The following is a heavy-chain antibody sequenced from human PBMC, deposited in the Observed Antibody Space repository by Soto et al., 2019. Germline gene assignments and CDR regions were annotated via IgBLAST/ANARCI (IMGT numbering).Heavy chain of an antibody. CDR1: GFTFSIYA. CDR3: ASPPTANEDNWFDP. V-gene: IGHV3-23*01. D-gene: IGHD2-21*02. J-gene: IGHJ5*02. Sequence: GSLRLSCAASGFTFSIYAMSWVRQAPGKGLGWVSAISGSGGSTYYADSVKGRFTISRDNSKNTLYLQMNSLRAEDTAVYYCASPPTANEDNWFDPWGQGTLVTVSS. CDR2: ISGSGGST.